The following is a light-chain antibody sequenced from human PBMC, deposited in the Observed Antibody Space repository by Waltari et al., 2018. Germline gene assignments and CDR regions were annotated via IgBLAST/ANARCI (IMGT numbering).Light chain of an antibody. CDR2: WAS. V-gene: IGKV1-5*03. CDR3: QQYNSFPWT. Sequence: DIQMTQSPSTLPASVGDRVTITCRASQNINYWLAWYQHKPGKAPNLLIYWASSLESGVPGRFSGSGSGTEFTLTISSLQPDDFATYYCQQYNSFPWTFGQGTKVEIK. J-gene: IGKJ1*01. CDR1: QNINYW.